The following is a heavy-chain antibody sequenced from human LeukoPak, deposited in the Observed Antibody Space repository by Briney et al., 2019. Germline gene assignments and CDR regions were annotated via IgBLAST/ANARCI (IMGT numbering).Heavy chain of an antibody. Sequence: GGSLRLSCAASGFSFSYYGMSWVRQAPGKGLEWVSFSSGSGGSTYYADSVKGRFTVSRDNSKNTLYLQMISPRAEDTAVYYCAKDEKDIVVVPDAYFDYWGQGTLVTVSS. D-gene: IGHD2-2*01. CDR2: SSGSGGST. J-gene: IGHJ4*02. V-gene: IGHV3-23*01. CDR3: AKDEKDIVVVPDAYFDY. CDR1: GFSFSYYG.